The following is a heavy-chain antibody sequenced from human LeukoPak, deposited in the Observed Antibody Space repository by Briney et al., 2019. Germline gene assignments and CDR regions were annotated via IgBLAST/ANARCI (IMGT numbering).Heavy chain of an antibody. J-gene: IGHJ6*04. V-gene: IGHV3-64D*06. CDR2: ISSNGGST. D-gene: IGHD2-15*01. Sequence: GGSLRLSCSASGFTFSSYAMHWVRQAPGKGLEYVSAISSNGGSTYYADSVKGRFTISRDNSKNTLYLQMSSLRAEDTAVYYCVKVGASCTSPLFCYSQGDYYGMDVWGKGTTVTVSS. CDR3: VKVGASCTSPLFCYSQGDYYGMDV. CDR1: GFTFSSYA.